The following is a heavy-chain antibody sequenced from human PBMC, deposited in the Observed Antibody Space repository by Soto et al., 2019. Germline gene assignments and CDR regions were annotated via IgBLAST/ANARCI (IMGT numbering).Heavy chain of an antibody. J-gene: IGHJ4*02. D-gene: IGHD3-16*01. CDR1: GGSISSYY. V-gene: IGHV4-59*01. Sequence: QVQLQESGPGLVKPSETLSLTCTVSGGSISSYYWSWIRQPPGKGLEWIGYIYYSGSTNYNPSLKSRVTISVDTSKNQFSLKLSSVTAADTAVYYCARSRGGYFDYWDQGTLVTVSS. CDR2: IYYSGST. CDR3: ARSRGGYFDY.